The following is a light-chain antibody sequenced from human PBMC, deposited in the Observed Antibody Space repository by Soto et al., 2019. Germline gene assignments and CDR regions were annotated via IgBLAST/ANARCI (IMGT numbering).Light chain of an antibody. CDR2: DVS. CDR3: TSYASGSAYV. Sequence: QSVLTQPPSVSGSTGQSVAISCTGTSSDVGGYNRVSWYQQAPGKAPKLLIYDVSNRPSGGSTRFSGSKSGNTASLTISGLQAEDEADYYCTSYASGSAYVFGPGTKVTVL. V-gene: IGLV2-18*02. J-gene: IGLJ1*01. CDR1: SSDVGGYNR.